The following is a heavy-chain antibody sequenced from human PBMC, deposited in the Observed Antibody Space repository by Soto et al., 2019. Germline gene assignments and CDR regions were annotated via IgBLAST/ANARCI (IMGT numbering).Heavy chain of an antibody. CDR3: ARSGWEDYFDY. J-gene: IGHJ4*02. CDR1: GFTLSNYW. D-gene: IGHD1-26*01. Sequence: GGSLRLSCAASGFTLSNYWMHWVRQAAGKGLVWVSRINSDGSSTSYADSVKGRFTISRDNAKNTLYLQMNSLRAEDTAVYYCARSGWEDYFDYWGQGTLVTVSS. V-gene: IGHV3-74*01. CDR2: INSDGSST.